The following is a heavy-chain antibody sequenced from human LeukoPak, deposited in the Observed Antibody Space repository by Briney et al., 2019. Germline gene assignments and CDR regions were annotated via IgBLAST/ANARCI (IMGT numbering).Heavy chain of an antibody. D-gene: IGHD6-13*01. J-gene: IGHJ4*02. CDR3: ARRSLIAAGDY. Sequence: SETLSLTCTVSGDSIRPYYWNWIRHSPGKGLEWLGYILYSGNTNYHPSFKSRVTISLATSKNHFSLRLTSVTAADTAVYYCARRSLIAAGDYWGQGTLVTVSS. V-gene: IGHV4-59*08. CDR1: GDSIRPYY. CDR2: ILYSGNT.